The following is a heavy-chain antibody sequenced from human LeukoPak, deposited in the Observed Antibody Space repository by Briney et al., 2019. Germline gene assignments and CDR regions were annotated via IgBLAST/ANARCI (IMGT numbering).Heavy chain of an antibody. J-gene: IGHJ4*02. CDR1: GGTFSSYA. D-gene: IGHD3-10*01. CDR2: IIPIFGTA. CDR3: ARSITMVRGVITLPRLIYFDY. Sequence: SVKVSCKASGGTFSSYAISWVRQAPGQGLEWMGGIIPIFGTANYAQKFQGRVTITTDESTSTAYMELSSLRSEDTAVFYCARSITMVRGVITLPRLIYFDYWGQGTLVTVSS. V-gene: IGHV1-69*05.